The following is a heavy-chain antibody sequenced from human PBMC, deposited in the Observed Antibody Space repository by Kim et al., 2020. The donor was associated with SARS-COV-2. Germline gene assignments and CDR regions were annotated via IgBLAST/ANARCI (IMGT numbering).Heavy chain of an antibody. D-gene: IGHD6-13*01. Sequence: KYYVDSVKGRFPISRDNAKNSLYLQMNSLRAEDTAVYYCASLSSSSWYFDYWGQGTLVTVSS. CDR2: K. CDR3: ASLSSSSWYFDY. V-gene: IGHV3-7*01. J-gene: IGHJ4*02.